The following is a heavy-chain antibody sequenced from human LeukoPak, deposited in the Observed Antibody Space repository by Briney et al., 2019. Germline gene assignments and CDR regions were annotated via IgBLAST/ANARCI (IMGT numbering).Heavy chain of an antibody. CDR2: IIPIFGTA. CDR3: ARASSIVGVVYFDY. CDR1: GGTFISYA. Sequence: SVKVSCKASGGTFISYAISWVRQAPGQGLEWMGGIIPIFGTANYAQKFQGRVTIAADESTSTAYMELSSLRSEDTAVYYCARASSIVGVVYFDYWGQGTLVTVSS. V-gene: IGHV1-69*13. D-gene: IGHD1-26*01. J-gene: IGHJ4*02.